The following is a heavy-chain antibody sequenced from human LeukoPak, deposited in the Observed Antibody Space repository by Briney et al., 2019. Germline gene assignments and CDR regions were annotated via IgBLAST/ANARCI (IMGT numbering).Heavy chain of an antibody. V-gene: IGHV3-21*01. CDR2: ISSSSSYI. Sequence: GGSLRLSCAASGFTFSSYSMNWVRQAPGKGLEWVSSISSSSSYIYYADSVKGRFTIFGDNAKNSLHLQMNSLRAEDTAVYYCARVRGAYYCSSTSCYATGFDYWGQGTLVTVSS. CDR1: GFTFSSYS. D-gene: IGHD2-2*01. J-gene: IGHJ4*02. CDR3: ARVRGAYYCSSTSCYATGFDY.